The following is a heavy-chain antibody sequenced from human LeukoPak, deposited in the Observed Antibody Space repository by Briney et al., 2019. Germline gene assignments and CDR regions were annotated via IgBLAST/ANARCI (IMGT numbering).Heavy chain of an antibody. CDR3: ARGRSPDY. Sequence: TSETLSLTCAVYGGSFSGYYWSWIRQPPGKGLEWTGEINHSGSTNYNPSLKSRVTISVDTSKNQFSLKLSSVTAADTAVYYCARGRSPDYWGQGTLVTVSS. V-gene: IGHV4-34*01. CDR2: INHSGST. CDR1: GGSFSGYY. J-gene: IGHJ4*02. D-gene: IGHD2-15*01.